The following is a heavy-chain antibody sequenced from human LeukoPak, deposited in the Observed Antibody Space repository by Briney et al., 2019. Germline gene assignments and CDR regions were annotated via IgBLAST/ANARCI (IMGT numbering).Heavy chain of an antibody. J-gene: IGHJ4*02. CDR3: AREGVVTLFPDY. CDR2: INPSGGST. CDR1: GYTFTSYY. Sequence: GASVKVSCKASGYTFTSYYMHWVRQAPGQGLEWMGIINPSGGSTSYAQKFQGRVTMTRDMSTSTVYMELSSLRSEDTAVYYCAREGVVTLFPDYWGQGTLVTVSS. V-gene: IGHV1-46*01. D-gene: IGHD4-23*01.